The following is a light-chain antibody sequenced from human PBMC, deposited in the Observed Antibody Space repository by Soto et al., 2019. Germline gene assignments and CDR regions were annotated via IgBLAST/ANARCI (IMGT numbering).Light chain of an antibody. Sequence: EIVLTQSPGTLSLSPGERATLSCRASQSVDSSYLAWYQQKPGQAPRLLIYGASSRATDIPDRFSGSGSGTDFTLTISRLEPEDFAVYYCQQYGSSYTFGQGTKLEIK. J-gene: IGKJ2*01. V-gene: IGKV3-20*01. CDR3: QQYGSSYT. CDR1: QSVDSSY. CDR2: GAS.